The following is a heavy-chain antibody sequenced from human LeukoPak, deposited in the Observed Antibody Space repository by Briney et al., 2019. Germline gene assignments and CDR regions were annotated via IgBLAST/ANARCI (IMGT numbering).Heavy chain of an antibody. J-gene: IGHJ5*02. Sequence: QPGGSLRLSCAASGFTFSSYAMSWVRQAPGKGLEWVSATSGGGDNTYYADSVKGRFTISRDNSKNTLHLQMNSLRAEDTAVYYCANAGAADTSGLGSWGQGTRVTVSS. CDR1: GFTFSSYA. V-gene: IGHV3-23*01. D-gene: IGHD6-25*01. CDR2: TSGGGDNT. CDR3: ANAGAADTSGLGS.